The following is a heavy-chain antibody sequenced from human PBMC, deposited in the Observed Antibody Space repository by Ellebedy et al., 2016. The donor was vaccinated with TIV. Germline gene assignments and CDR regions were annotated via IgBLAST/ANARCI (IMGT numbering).Heavy chain of an antibody. Sequence: PGGSLRLSCAASGFTFSTYGMSWVRQAPGKGLEWVAHIKTDGSETYYVDSVKGRFTISRENAKNALFLQMDGLRVDDSAVYYCVSTAGPTEGRDHWGQGALVTVSS. J-gene: IGHJ4*02. V-gene: IGHV3-7*01. CDR1: GFTFSTYG. CDR3: VSTAGPTEGRDH. D-gene: IGHD4-17*01. CDR2: IKTDGSET.